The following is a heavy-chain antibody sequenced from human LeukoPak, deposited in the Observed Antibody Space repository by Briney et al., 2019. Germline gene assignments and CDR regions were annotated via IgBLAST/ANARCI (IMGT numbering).Heavy chain of an antibody. V-gene: IGHV3-7*01. Sequence: GGSLRLSCAASGFIFSTHWMNWVRQAPGKGLEWVAIIKGDGSETLYVDSVKGRFTISSDNTKNSLYLQMNSLRAEDTAVYYCVGGGGWLPDFWGQGVLVTVSS. D-gene: IGHD6-19*01. CDR1: GFIFSTHW. CDR2: IKGDGSET. CDR3: VGGGGWLPDF. J-gene: IGHJ4*02.